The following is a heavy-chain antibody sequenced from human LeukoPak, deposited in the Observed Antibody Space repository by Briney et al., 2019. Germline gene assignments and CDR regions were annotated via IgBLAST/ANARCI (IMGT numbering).Heavy chain of an antibody. V-gene: IGHV4-30-4*01. J-gene: IGHJ4*02. CDR2: IYYSGST. CDR3: AREGPDSSGYFFDY. CDR1: GGSISSGDYY. D-gene: IGHD3-22*01. Sequence: PSGTLSLTCTVSGGSISSGDYYWSWIRQPPGKGLEWIGYIYYSGSTYYNVSLKSRVTISVDTSKNQFSLKLSSVTAADTAVYYCAREGPDSSGYFFDYWGQGTLVTVSS.